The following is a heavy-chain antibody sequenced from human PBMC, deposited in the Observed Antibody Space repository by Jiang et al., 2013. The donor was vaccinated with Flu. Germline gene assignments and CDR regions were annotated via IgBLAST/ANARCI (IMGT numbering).Heavy chain of an antibody. D-gene: IGHD2-2*01. CDR3: AHMCLPGSHPDY. V-gene: IGHV2-5*02. Sequence: KPTQTLTMTCTFSGFSLSSTRVGVGRIRQPPGKALEWLALIYWDDDKRYSPSLKSRLTITKDTSKNQVVLTMTNMDPVDTATYYCAHMCLPGSHPDYWGQGTLVTVSS. CDR2: IYWDDDK. J-gene: IGHJ4*02. CDR1: GFSLSSTRVG.